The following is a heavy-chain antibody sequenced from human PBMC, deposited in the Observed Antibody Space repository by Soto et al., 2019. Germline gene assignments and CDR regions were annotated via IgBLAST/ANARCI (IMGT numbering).Heavy chain of an antibody. CDR1: GFTVSSNY. CDR3: AKAEKSSAVAGYFDS. Sequence: GGSLRLSCAASGFTVSSNYMNWVRQAPGRGLEWVSIIYSGGRAYYADSVKGRFTISRDSSKNTLYLQMNRLRAEDTAVYYCAKAEKSSAVAGYFDSWGQGTLVTVSS. J-gene: IGHJ4*02. D-gene: IGHD6-19*01. V-gene: IGHV3-53*01. CDR2: IYSGGRA.